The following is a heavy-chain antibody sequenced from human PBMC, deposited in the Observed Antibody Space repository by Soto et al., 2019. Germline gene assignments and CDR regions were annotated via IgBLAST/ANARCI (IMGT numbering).Heavy chain of an antibody. V-gene: IGHV3-23*01. CDR2: ISGSGGST. J-gene: IGHJ4*02. CDR3: AKDQGSSWYEIDY. CDR1: GFTFDDYA. D-gene: IGHD6-13*01. Sequence: PGGSLRLSCAASGFTFDDYAMSWVRQAPGKGLEWVSAISGSGGSTYYADSVKGRFTISRDNSKNTLYLQMNSLRAEDTAVYYCAKDQGSSWYEIDYWGQGTLVTVSS.